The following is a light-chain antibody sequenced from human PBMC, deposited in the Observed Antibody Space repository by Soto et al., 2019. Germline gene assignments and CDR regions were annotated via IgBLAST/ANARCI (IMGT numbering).Light chain of an antibody. CDR2: QDS. J-gene: IGLJ3*02. CDR3: QAWDSSTGV. Sequence: SYELTQPPSVSVSPGQTASIICSGDKLGDKYVYWYRQKPGQSPVVVIYQDSKRPSGIPERFSGSNSGNTATLTISGTQAMDEADYHCQAWDSSTGVFGGGTKLTVL. V-gene: IGLV3-1*01. CDR1: KLGDKY.